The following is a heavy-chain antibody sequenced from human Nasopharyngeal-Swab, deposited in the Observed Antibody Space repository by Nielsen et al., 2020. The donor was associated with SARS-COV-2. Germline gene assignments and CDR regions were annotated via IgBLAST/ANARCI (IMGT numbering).Heavy chain of an antibody. V-gene: IGHV3-43*01. D-gene: IGHD6-13*01. CDR1: GFTFDDYS. CDR3: AKDMGSSPTLDY. Sequence: GGSLRLSCAASGFTFDDYSMHWVRQAPGKGLEWVSLIGWDGGGPNYADSVKGRFTISRDNRKDSLYPQMHSLRTEDTALYYCAKDMGSSPTLDYWGRGTLVTVSS. CDR2: IGWDGGGP. J-gene: IGHJ4*02.